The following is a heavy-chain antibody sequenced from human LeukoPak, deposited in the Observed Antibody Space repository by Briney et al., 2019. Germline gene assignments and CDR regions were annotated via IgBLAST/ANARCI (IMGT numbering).Heavy chain of an antibody. V-gene: IGHV3-74*01. CDR1: GFTFSRYW. CDR3: ASRYCSSISCLYDY. Sequence: PGGSLRLSCAASGFTFSRYWMHWVRQAPGKGLVWVSRINTDGSSTSYADSVKGRFTIPRDNAKNTLYLQMNSLRAEDTAVYYCASRYCSSISCLYDYWGQGTLVTVSS. CDR2: INTDGSST. J-gene: IGHJ4*02. D-gene: IGHD2-2*01.